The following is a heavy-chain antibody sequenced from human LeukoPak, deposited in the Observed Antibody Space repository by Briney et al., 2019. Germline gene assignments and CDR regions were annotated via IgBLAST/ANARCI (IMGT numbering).Heavy chain of an antibody. J-gene: IGHJ4*02. CDR2: IYTSGST. V-gene: IGHV4-4*07. D-gene: IGHD5-18*01. CDR1: GGSISSYY. Sequence: SETLSLTCTVSGGSISSYYWSWIRQPAGKGLEWIGRIYTSGSTNYNPSLKSRVTMSVDTSKNQFSLKLSSVTAADTAVYYCARERWGYSYGYGTYYFDYWSQGTLVTVSS. CDR3: ARERWGYSYGYGTYYFDY.